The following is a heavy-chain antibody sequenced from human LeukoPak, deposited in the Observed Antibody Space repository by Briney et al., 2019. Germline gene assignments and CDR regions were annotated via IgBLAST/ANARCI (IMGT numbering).Heavy chain of an antibody. CDR3: ARVSTVTTFDY. J-gene: IGHJ4*02. CDR1: GYTFTSYY. V-gene: IGHV1-46*01. Sequence: GASVKVSCKASGYTFTSYYMHWVRQAPGQGLEWMGIINPSGGSTSYAQKFQGRVTTTRDTSTSTVYMELSSLRSEDTAVYYCARVSTVTTFDYWGQGTLVTVSS. D-gene: IGHD4-17*01. CDR2: INPSGGST.